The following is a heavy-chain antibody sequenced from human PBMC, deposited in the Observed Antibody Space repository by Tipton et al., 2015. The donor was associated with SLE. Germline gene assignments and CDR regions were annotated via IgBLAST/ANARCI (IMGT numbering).Heavy chain of an antibody. D-gene: IGHD6-19*01. CDR3: TRGGAVAGSKGWDY. V-gene: IGHV3-30*02. Sequence: SLRLSCAASAFTFSSHDMHWVRQAPGKGLEWVAFIRFYGTNKYYADSAKGRFTISRDNSKNMMYLHMNSLKSDDTALYYCTRGGAVAGSKGWDYWGQGTLVTVSS. J-gene: IGHJ4*02. CDR1: AFTFSSHD. CDR2: IRFYGTNK.